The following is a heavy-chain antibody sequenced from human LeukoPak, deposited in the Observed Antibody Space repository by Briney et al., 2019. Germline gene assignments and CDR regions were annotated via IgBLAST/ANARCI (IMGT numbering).Heavy chain of an antibody. CDR1: GYSFTGYY. J-gene: IGHJ4*02. Sequence: ASVTVSFKASGYSFTGYYIHWVRPAPGQGLEWMGWINPNTGGTNFAQKFQGRVTMTRDTSITTTHMELSSLRSDDTAVYYCATVDQWLAYDYWGQGTLVTVSS. CDR3: ATVDQWLAYDY. V-gene: IGHV1-2*02. CDR2: INPNTGGT. D-gene: IGHD6-19*01.